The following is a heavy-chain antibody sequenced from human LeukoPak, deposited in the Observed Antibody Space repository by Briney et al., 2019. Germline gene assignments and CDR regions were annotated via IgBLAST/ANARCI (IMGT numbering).Heavy chain of an antibody. D-gene: IGHD6-19*01. CDR3: ARHSTSGWNWFDP. CDR2: IYYSGST. J-gene: IGHJ5*02. V-gene: IGHV4-61*01. CDR1: GGPVSSASHY. Sequence: SETLSLTCTVSGGPVSSASHYWSWIRQPPGKGLEWIGYIYYSGSTNYNPSLKSRVTISVDTSKNQFSLKLSSVTAADTAVYYCARHSTSGWNWFDPWGQGTLVTVSS.